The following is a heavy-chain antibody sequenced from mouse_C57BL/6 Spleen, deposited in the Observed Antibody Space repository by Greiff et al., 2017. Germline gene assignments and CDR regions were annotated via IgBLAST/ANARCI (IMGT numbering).Heavy chain of an antibody. J-gene: IGHJ2*01. Sequence: DVKLQESGPGLVKPSQSLSLTCSVTGYSITSGYYWNWIRQFPGNKLEWMGYISYDGSNNYNPSLKNRISITRDTSKNLFFLKLNSVTTEDTATYYCARGGYGNYPFDYWGQGTTLTVSS. V-gene: IGHV3-6*01. CDR1: GYSITSGYY. CDR3: ARGGYGNYPFDY. D-gene: IGHD2-1*01. CDR2: ISYDGSN.